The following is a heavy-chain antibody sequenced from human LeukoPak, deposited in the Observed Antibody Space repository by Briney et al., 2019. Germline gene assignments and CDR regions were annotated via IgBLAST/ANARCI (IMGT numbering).Heavy chain of an antibody. Sequence: GESLKISCKGSGFSFSNYWIGWVRQMPGEGLEWMGIIYAGDSDTRYSPSFQGQDTISADKSISTAYLQWSSLKASDTAMYYCARHYGGGYCSGGSCYSSFDYWGQGTLVTVSS. V-gene: IGHV5-51*01. CDR1: GFSFSNYW. J-gene: IGHJ4*02. CDR2: IYAGDSDT. CDR3: ARHYGGGYCSGGSCYSSFDY. D-gene: IGHD2-15*01.